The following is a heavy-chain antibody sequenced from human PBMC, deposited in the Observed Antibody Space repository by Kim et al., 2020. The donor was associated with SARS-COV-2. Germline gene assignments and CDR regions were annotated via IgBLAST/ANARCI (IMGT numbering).Heavy chain of an antibody. D-gene: IGHD3-10*01. Sequence: SETLSLTCAVYGGSFSGYYWSWIRQPPGKGLEWIGEINHSGSTNYNPSLKSRVTISVDTSKNQFSLKLSSVTAADTAVYYCARGVYYYGSGSYRSMGYY. CDR2: INHSGST. CDR1: GGSFSGYY. CDR3: ARGVYYYGSGSYRSMGYY. J-gene: IGHJ6*01. V-gene: IGHV4-34*01.